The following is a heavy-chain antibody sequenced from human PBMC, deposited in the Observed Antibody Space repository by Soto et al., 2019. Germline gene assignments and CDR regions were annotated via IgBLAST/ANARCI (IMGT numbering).Heavy chain of an antibody. CDR2: IWYDGRSK. V-gene: IGHV3-33*01. J-gene: IGHJ4*02. Sequence: GGYLRHCWAGSGCTFSPYGMHWVRHAPGKGLEGVAVIWYDGRSKYYAESVKGGFTISRDTSKNTLYLQMNSLRAADTAVYYCARDPRHNSYFDYWGQGT. CDR3: ARDPRHNSYFDY. CDR1: GCTFSPYG. D-gene: IGHD3-10*01.